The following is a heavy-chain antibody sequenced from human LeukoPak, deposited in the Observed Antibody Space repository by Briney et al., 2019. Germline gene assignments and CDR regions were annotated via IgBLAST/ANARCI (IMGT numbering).Heavy chain of an antibody. D-gene: IGHD3-22*01. Sequence: GGSLRLSCAASGFTFSSYAMSWVRQAPGKGLEWVSAISGSGASTYYADPVKGRFTISRDNSKNTLSLQMNSLRAEDTAVYYCAKGSHCYDSSGYDGWGQGTQVTVSS. CDR1: GFTFSSYA. V-gene: IGHV3-23*01. CDR3: AKGSHCYDSSGYDG. CDR2: ISGSGAST. J-gene: IGHJ4*02.